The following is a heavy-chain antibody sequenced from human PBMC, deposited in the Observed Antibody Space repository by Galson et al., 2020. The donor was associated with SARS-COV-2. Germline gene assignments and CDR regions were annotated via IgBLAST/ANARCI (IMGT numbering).Heavy chain of an antibody. Sequence: SETLSLTCTVSGGSISSGGYYWSCIRQHPGKGLEWIGYIYYSGSTSYNPSLKSRVTISVDTSKNQFSLKLSSVTAADTAVYYCARESRGITICGVGTRGGFDYWGQGTLVTVSS. J-gene: IGHJ4*02. CDR2: IYYSGST. V-gene: IGHV4-31*03. D-gene: IGHD3-3*01. CDR3: ARESRGITICGVGTRGGFDY. CDR1: GGSISSGGYY.